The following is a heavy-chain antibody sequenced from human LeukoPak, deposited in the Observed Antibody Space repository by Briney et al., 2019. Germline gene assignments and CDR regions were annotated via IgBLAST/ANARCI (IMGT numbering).Heavy chain of an antibody. CDR3: AKDCSGGSCYSFDY. CDR2: ISYDGSNK. Sequence: GRSLRLSCAASGFTFSSYGMHWVRQAPGKGLEWVAVISYDGSNKYYADSVKGRFTISRDNSKNTLYLQVNSLRAEDTAVYYCAKDCSGGSCYSFDYWGQGTLVTVSS. V-gene: IGHV3-30*18. J-gene: IGHJ4*02. D-gene: IGHD2-15*01. CDR1: GFTFSSYG.